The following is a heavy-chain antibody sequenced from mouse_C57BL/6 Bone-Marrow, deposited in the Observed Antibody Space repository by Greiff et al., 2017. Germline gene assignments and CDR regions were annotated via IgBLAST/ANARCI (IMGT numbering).Heavy chain of an antibody. CDR3: ARPIYYGYDVGGAMDC. Sequence: QVQLQQSGPELVKPGASVKISCKASGYAFSSSWMNWVKQRPGKGLEWIGRIYPGDGDTNYNGKFKGKATLTADKSSSTAYMQLSSLTSGASAVYFCARPIYYGYDVGGAMDCWGQGTSVTVSS. J-gene: IGHJ4*01. D-gene: IGHD2-2*01. CDR2: IYPGDGDT. V-gene: IGHV1-82*01. CDR1: GYAFSSSW.